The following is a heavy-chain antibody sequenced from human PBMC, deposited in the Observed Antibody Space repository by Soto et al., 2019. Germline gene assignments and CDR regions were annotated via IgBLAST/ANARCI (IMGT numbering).Heavy chain of an antibody. V-gene: IGHV4-39*01. J-gene: IGHJ4*02. CDR3: ARRGWGISSFFDY. CDR1: GASITSLYYY. D-gene: IGHD6-6*01. Sequence: QLQLQESGPGLVKPSETLSLTCTVSGASITSLYYYWGWIRQPPGKGLEWIGSSYHSGSTYYAPSLMSRVAMSVDTSKNQFSLKLNSVTAADTAVYYCARRGWGISSFFDYWGQGTLVTVSS. CDR2: SYHSGST.